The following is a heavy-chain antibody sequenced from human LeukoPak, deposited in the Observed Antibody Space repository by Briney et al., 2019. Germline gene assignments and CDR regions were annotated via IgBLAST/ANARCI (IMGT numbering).Heavy chain of an antibody. CDR2: FYRGDST. J-gene: IGHJ3*02. CDR3: ARDCSGGRCYSGAFDI. D-gene: IGHD2-15*01. Sequence: PGGSPRLSCADPGFTFSSHAMCWGPQAPGKGREWGSLFYRGDSTYYADSATGRFTTARHNSKNTLYLQMNSLRAEDTAVYYCARDCSGGRCYSGAFDIWGQGTMVTVSS. CDR1: GFTFSSHA. V-gene: IGHV3-66*01.